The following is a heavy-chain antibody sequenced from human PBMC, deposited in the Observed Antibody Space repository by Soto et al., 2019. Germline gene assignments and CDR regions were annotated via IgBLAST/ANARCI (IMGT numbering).Heavy chain of an antibody. V-gene: IGHV3-33*01. CDR3: AREGAISHYFYYYIDV. D-gene: IGHD3-9*01. CDR1: GFTFSAYG. Sequence: GGSLRLSCAASGFTFSAYGMHWVRQAPGKGLEWVAVVWYDGSNKYYADSAKGRFTISRDNSKNTLYLQMNSLRAEDTAVYYCAREGAISHYFYYYIDVWGKGTTVTVSS. CDR2: VWYDGSNK. J-gene: IGHJ6*03.